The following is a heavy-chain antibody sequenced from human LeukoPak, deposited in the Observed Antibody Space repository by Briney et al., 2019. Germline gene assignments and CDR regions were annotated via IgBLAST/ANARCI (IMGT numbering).Heavy chain of an antibody. D-gene: IGHD3-10*01. J-gene: IGHJ6*03. CDR2: INPNSGGT. CDR1: GYTFTGFY. V-gene: IGHV1-2*02. CDR3: ARVKTNYYGSGSSVYYYYYMDV. Sequence: ASVKVSCKASGYTFTGFYMHWVRQAPGQGLEWMGWINPNSGGTNYAQKFQGRVTMTRDTSINTAYMELSSLRSDDTAVYYCARVKTNYYGSGSSVYYYYYMDVWGKGTTVTVSS.